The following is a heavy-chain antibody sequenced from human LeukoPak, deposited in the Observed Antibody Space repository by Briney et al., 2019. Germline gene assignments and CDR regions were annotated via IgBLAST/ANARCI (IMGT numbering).Heavy chain of an antibody. CDR3: ARGRSGYYDSSGYYPDALDI. Sequence: PGGSLRLSCAASGFTFSSYSMNWVRQAPGKGLEWVSSISSSSSYIYYADSVKGRFTISRDNAKNSLYLQMNSLRAEDTAVYYCARGRSGYYDSSGYYPDALDIWGQGTMVTVSS. CDR1: GFTFSSYS. D-gene: IGHD3-22*01. J-gene: IGHJ3*02. V-gene: IGHV3-21*01. CDR2: ISSSSSYI.